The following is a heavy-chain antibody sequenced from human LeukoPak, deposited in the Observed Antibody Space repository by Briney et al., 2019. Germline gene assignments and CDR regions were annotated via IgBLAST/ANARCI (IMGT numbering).Heavy chain of an antibody. V-gene: IGHV1-8*01. D-gene: IGHD1-7*01. J-gene: IGHJ5*02. CDR1: GYTFTSYD. CDR3: ARGVLRNYEGWFDP. Sequence: ASVKVSCKASGYTFTSYDINWVRQATRQGLEWMGWMNPNSGNTGYAQKFQGRVTMTRNTSISTAYMELSSLRSEDTAVYYCARGVLRNYEGWFDPWGQGTLVTVSS. CDR2: MNPNSGNT.